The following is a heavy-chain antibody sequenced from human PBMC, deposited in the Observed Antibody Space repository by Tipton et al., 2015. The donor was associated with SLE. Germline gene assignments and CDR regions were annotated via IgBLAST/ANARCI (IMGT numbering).Heavy chain of an antibody. CDR2: INHSGST. J-gene: IGHJ4*02. V-gene: IGHV4-34*01. CDR3: ARVDILTGSYYFDY. Sequence: TLSLTCAVYGGSFSGYYWSWIRQPPGKGLEWIGEINHSGSTYYNPSLKSRVTISVDTSKNQFSLKLSSVTAADTAVYYCARVDILTGSYYFDYWGQGTLVTVSS. CDR1: GGSFSGYY. D-gene: IGHD3-9*01.